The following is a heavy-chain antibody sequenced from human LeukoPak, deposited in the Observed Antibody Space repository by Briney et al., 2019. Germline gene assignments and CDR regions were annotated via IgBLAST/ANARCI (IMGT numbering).Heavy chain of an antibody. Sequence: PSETLSLTCTVSGGSISSYYWSWIRQPPGKGLEWIGYIYYSGSTNYNPSLKSRVTISVDTSKNQFSLKLSSVTAADTAVYYCASLPGSQDSYYYYYMDVWGKGTTVTISS. D-gene: IGHD2-15*01. V-gene: IGHV4-59*01. CDR3: ASLPGSQDSYYYYYMDV. CDR1: GGSISSYY. CDR2: IYYSGST. J-gene: IGHJ6*03.